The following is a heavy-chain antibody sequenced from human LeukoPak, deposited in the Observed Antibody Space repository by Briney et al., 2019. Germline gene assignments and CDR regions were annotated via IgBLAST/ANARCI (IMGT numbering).Heavy chain of an antibody. CDR1: GFTFSSYA. V-gene: IGHV3-23*01. Sequence: GGSLRLSCAASGFTFSSYAMSWVRQAPGKGLEWVSAISGSGGSTYYADSVKGRFTISRDNSKNTLYLQMNSLRVEDTAVYYCAKQSSRRLDYFDYWGQGTLVTVSS. D-gene: IGHD6-13*01. CDR2: ISGSGGST. J-gene: IGHJ4*02. CDR3: AKQSSRRLDYFDY.